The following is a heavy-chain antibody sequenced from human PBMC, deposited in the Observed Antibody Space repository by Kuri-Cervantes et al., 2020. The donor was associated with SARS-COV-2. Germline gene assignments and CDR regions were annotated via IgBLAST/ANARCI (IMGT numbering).Heavy chain of an antibody. Sequence: GGSLRLSCAASGFTFSSYWMNWVRQAPGKGLEWVSYISSSSSTIYYVDSVKGRFTISRDNAKNSLYLQMNSLRAEDTAVYYCATPAPEYGGNSGGWVFWGQGTLVTVSS. CDR1: GFTFSSYW. V-gene: IGHV3-48*01. CDR2: ISSSSSTI. J-gene: IGHJ4*02. D-gene: IGHD4-23*01. CDR3: ATPAPEYGGNSGGWVF.